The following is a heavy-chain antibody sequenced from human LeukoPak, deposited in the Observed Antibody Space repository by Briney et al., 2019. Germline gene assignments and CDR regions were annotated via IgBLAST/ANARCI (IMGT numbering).Heavy chain of an antibody. J-gene: IGHJ4*02. CDR3: ARGDQLLPSDY. D-gene: IGHD2-2*01. Sequence: SETLSLTCTVSGGSISSYYWSWIRQPAGKGLEWIGYIYYSGSTNYNPSLKSRVTISVDTSKNQFSLKLSSVTAADTAVYYCARGDQLLPSDYWGQGTLVTVSS. CDR1: GGSISSYY. CDR2: IYYSGST. V-gene: IGHV4-59*01.